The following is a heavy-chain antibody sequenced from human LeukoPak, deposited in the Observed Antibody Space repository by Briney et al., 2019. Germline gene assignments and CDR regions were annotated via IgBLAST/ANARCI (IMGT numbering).Heavy chain of an antibody. CDR2: ISSSGSTI. CDR1: GFTFSSYE. D-gene: IGHD6-13*01. J-gene: IGHJ4*02. Sequence: GGPLSFSCAASGFTFSSYERNRGRQAPGKGREWGLYISSSGSTIYYADSVKGRFTISRDNAKNSLYLQMNSLRAEATAVYYCARDLSPGIAAAGLADYWGQGTLVTVSS. V-gene: IGHV3-48*03. CDR3: ARDLSPGIAAAGLADY.